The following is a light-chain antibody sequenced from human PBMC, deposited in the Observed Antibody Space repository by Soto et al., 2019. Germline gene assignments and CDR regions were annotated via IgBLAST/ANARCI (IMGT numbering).Light chain of an antibody. V-gene: IGKV1-5*01. J-gene: IGKJ1*01. CDR1: QTISTW. CDR3: QQHHTFPRT. Sequence: DIQVTQSPPTLSASVGDRVTITCRASQTISTWMAWYQQKPGKAPKLLVYDASTLQSGVASRFSGSGSGTEFTLIISGLQPDDSATYYCQQHHTFPRTFGQGTKVDIK. CDR2: DAS.